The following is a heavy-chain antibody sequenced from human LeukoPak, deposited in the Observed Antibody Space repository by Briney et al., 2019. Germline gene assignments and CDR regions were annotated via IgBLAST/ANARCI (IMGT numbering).Heavy chain of an antibody. CDR1: GFTFSNYW. CDR2: IKQDGSEK. CDR3: ARDRVTMIVVVKYYYGMDV. V-gene: IGHV3-7*01. Sequence: PGGSLRLSCAASGFTFSNYWMSWVRQAPGKGLEWVANIKQDGSEKYYVDSVKGRFTISRDNAKNSLYLQMNSLRAEDTAVYYCARDRVTMIVVVKYYYGMDVWGQGTTVTVSS. J-gene: IGHJ6*02. D-gene: IGHD3-22*01.